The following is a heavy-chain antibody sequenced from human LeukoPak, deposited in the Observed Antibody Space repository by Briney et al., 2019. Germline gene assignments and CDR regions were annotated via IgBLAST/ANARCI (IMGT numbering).Heavy chain of an antibody. V-gene: IGHV3-74*01. CDR3: AKDYYDILTGYYGPTLFDN. Sequence: GGSLRLSCAASGFTFKNYWMHWVRQAPGKGPVWVSRINDDGSGTSYADSVKGRFTISRDDAKSTLYLQMNSLRAEDTAVYYCAKDYYDILTGYYGPTLFDNWGQGTLVTVSS. CDR1: GFTFKNYW. CDR2: INDDGSGT. J-gene: IGHJ4*02. D-gene: IGHD3-9*01.